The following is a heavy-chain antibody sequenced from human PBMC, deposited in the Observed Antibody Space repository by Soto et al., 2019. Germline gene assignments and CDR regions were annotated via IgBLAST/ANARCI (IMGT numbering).Heavy chain of an antibody. Sequence: EVQLVESGGGLVKPGGSLRLSCAASGFTFSSYSMNWVRQAPGKGLEWVSSISSSSSYIYYADSVKGRFTISRDNAKNSLYLQMNSLRAEDTAVYYCARDGRYDYVWGSYRYSTGMDVWGQGTTVTVSS. CDR3: ARDGRYDYVWGSYRYSTGMDV. CDR1: GFTFSSYS. D-gene: IGHD3-16*02. J-gene: IGHJ6*02. CDR2: ISSSSSYI. V-gene: IGHV3-21*01.